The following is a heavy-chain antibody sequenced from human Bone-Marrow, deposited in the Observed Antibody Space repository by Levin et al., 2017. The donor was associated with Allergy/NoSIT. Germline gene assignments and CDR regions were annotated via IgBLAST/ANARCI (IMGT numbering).Heavy chain of an antibody. J-gene: IGHJ6*02. V-gene: IGHV4-59*01. CDR2: IYSTASS. CDR1: GVSIHNYF. CDR3: ARAGDWESSVWYGTKDYAMEF. Sequence: SQTLSLTCNVSGVSIHNYFWSWIRPPPGKGLEWIGYIYSTASSSYNPSLKNRVTMSIETSKNQVSLKLRSVTAADTAVYYFARAGDWESSVWYGTKDYAMEFWGQGTTVTVSS. D-gene: IGHD6-19*01.